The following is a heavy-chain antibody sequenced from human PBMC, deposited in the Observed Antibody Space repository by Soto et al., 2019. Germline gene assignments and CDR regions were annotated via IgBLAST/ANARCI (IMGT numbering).Heavy chain of an antibody. J-gene: IGHJ1*01. V-gene: IGHV3-30*18. Sequence: QVQLVESGGGVVQPGRSLRLSCAASGLTFITYGMHGFGKAPGKGLGWVAVISYDGSNKYYADSVKGRFTISRDNSKNTLYLQMNSLRAEDTAVYYCAKDRGSYYRYFQHWGQGTLVTVSS. CDR3: AKDRGSYYRYFQH. D-gene: IGHD1-26*01. CDR2: ISYDGSNK. CDR1: GLTFITYG.